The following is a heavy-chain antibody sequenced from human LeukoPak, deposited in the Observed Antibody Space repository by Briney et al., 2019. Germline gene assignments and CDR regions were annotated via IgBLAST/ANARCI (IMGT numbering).Heavy chain of an antibody. CDR2: IYYSGST. CDR1: GGSISSSSYY. D-gene: IGHD2-15*01. J-gene: IGHJ4*02. CDR3: ARQRIVVVVAATFDY. V-gene: IGHV4-39*01. Sequence: NPSETLSLTCTVSGGSISSSSYYWGWIRQPPGKGLEWMGSIYYSGSTYYNPSLKSRVTISVDTSKNQFSLKLSSVTAADTAVYYCARQRIVVVVAATFDYWGQGTLVTVSS.